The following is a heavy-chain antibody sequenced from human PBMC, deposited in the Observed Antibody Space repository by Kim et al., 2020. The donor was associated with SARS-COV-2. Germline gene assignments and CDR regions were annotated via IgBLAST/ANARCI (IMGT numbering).Heavy chain of an antibody. V-gene: IGHV4-59*01. Sequence: SETLALTCTVSGGSISSYYWSWIRQPPGKGLECIGYIYYSGSTNYNPSLKSRVTIPVDTSKNQFSLKLSSVTAADTAVYYCARDVWFGELFEYNWFDPWGQGTLVTVSS. CDR1: GGSISSYY. CDR3: ARDVWFGELFEYNWFDP. CDR2: IYYSGST. D-gene: IGHD3-10*01. J-gene: IGHJ5*02.